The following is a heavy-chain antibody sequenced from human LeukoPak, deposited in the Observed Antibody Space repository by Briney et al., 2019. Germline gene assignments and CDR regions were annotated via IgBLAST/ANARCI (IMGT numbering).Heavy chain of an antibody. CDR1: GFTFSKAW. D-gene: IGHD2-15*01. J-gene: IGHJ3*02. Sequence: KPGESPRLSCAASGFTFSKAWLSWVRQAPGKGLEWVGRIKSETDGGTRDYAAPVKGRFFISRDDSENTLYLQMNSLQTEDTAVYYCTTYLGYCSGGSCFSGAFDIWGQGTMVTVSS. V-gene: IGHV3-15*01. CDR2: IKSETDGGTR. CDR3: TTYLGYCSGGSCFSGAFDI.